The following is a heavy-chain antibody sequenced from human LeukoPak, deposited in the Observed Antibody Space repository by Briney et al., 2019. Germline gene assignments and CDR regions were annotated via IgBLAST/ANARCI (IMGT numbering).Heavy chain of an antibody. CDR1: GFTFSSYW. V-gene: IGHV3-7*03. J-gene: IGHJ4*02. CDR3: ARDAVAY. CDR2: IEEDENKS. D-gene: IGHD6-19*01. Sequence: GGSLRRSCAASGFTFSSYWMTWVRQPPGKGLEWVATIEEDENKSYYVDSVKGRFTISRDNAKNSVYLQMNSLRAEDTAVYYCARDAVAYWGQGTLVIVSS.